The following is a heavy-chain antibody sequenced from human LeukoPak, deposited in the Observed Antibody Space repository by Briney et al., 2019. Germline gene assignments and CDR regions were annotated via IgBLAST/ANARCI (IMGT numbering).Heavy chain of an antibody. CDR2: IRRETDGGTT. J-gene: IGHJ4*02. V-gene: IGHV3-15*01. Sequence: GGSLRLSCAASGFTFSNAWMSWVRQAPGKGLEGVGRIRRETDGGTTDYAAPVKGRFTISRDDSKNTLYLQMNSRKTEDTGVYYCSTAVAGPYYFDSWGQGTLVTVSS. CDR3: STAVAGPYYFDS. CDR1: GFTFSNAW. D-gene: IGHD6-19*01.